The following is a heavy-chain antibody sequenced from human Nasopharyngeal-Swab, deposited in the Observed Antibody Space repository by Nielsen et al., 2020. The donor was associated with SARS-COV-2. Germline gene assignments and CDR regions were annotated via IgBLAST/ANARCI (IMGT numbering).Heavy chain of an antibody. J-gene: IGHJ3*02. CDR2: IWYDGSNK. V-gene: IGHV3-33*06. D-gene: IGHD3-9*01. Sequence: WIRQPPGKGLEWVAVIWYDGSNKYYADSVKGRFTISRDNSKNTLYLQMNSLRAEDTAVYYCAKERPYYDILTGYYSDAFDIWGQGTMVTVSS. CDR3: AKERPYYDILTGYYSDAFDI.